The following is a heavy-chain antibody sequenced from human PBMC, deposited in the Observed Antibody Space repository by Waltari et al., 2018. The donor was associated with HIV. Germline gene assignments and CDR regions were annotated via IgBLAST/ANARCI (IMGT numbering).Heavy chain of an antibody. CDR3: ARAGDCSGGSCYSANFDY. D-gene: IGHD2-15*01. Sequence: QVQLVQSGAEVKKPGASVKVSCKASGSTFTGYYIHWVRPATGPGLEWMGWINPNSGGTNYAQKFQGWVTMTRDTSISTAYMELSRLRSDDTAVYYCARAGDCSGGSCYSANFDYWGQGTLVTVSS. V-gene: IGHV1-2*04. J-gene: IGHJ4*02. CDR1: GSTFTGYY. CDR2: INPNSGGT.